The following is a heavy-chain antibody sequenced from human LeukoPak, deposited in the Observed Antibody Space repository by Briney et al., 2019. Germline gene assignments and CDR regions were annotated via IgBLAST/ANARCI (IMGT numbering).Heavy chain of an antibody. CDR1: GYTFTGYY. CDR3: AREKEIAVAGTPLDY. V-gene: IGHV1-2*02. J-gene: IGHJ4*02. D-gene: IGHD6-19*01. CDR2: VNPNSGGT. Sequence: GASVKVSCKASGYTFTGYYMHWVRQAPGQGLEWMGWVNPNSGGTNYAQKFQGRVTMTRDTSISTAYMELSRLRSDDTAVYYCAREKEIAVAGTPLDYWGQGTLVTVSS.